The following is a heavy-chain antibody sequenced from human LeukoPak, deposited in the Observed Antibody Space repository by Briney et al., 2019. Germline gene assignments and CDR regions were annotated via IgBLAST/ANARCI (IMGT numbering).Heavy chain of an antibody. CDR2: TYYRSKWYN. V-gene: IGHV6-1*01. CDR3: ARGKWSWYFDL. CDR1: GDSVSSNSAA. J-gene: IGHJ2*01. D-gene: IGHD2-8*01. Sequence: QTLSLTCAISGDSVSSNSAAWNRIRQSPSRGLEWLGRTYYRSKWYNDYAVFVKSRITINPDTTKNQFSLQLNSVTPEDTAVYYCARGKWSWYFDLWGRGTLVTVSS.